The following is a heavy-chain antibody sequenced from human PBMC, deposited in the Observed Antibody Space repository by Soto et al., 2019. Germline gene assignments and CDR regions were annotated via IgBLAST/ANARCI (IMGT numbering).Heavy chain of an antibody. CDR2: ISAYNGNT. V-gene: IGHV1-18*01. D-gene: IGHD5-18*01. Sequence: ASVKVSCKASGYTFTSYGISWVRQAPGQGLEWMGWISAYNGNTNYAQKLQGRVTMTTDTSTSTAYMELRSLRSEDTAVYYCARAFEGYSYGPEGHGMDVWGQGTTVTVSS. J-gene: IGHJ6*02. CDR3: ARAFEGYSYGPEGHGMDV. CDR1: GYTFTSYG.